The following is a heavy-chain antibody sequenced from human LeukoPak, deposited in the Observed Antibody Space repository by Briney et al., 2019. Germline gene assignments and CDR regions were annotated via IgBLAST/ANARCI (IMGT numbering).Heavy chain of an antibody. V-gene: IGHV3-74*01. CDR3: ARSYYGSGSYSQNDY. D-gene: IGHD3-10*01. J-gene: IGHJ4*02. CDR1: GFTFNSYW. Sequence: GGSLRLSCAASGFTFNSYWMHWVRQAPGKGLEWVSRISSDGTGTIYADSVKGRFTISRDNAKNTLYLQMISLRAEDTAVYYCARSYYGSGSYSQNDYWGQGTLVTVSS. CDR2: ISSDGTGT.